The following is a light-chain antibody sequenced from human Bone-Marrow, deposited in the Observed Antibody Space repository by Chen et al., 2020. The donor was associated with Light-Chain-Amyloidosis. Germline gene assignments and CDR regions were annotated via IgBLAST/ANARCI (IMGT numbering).Light chain of an antibody. J-gene: IGLJ3*02. CDR1: NSDVGAHKY. CDR2: DVS. CDR3: GSYTTTNTLV. V-gene: IGLV2-14*03. Sequence: QSALTQPASVSGSPGQSVTISCTGRNSDVGAHKYVSWYQQSPGKAPKLIIYDVSDRPSGLSYRFSGSKSGNTASLTIYGLQADDEADYYCGSYTTTNTLVFGGGTKLTVL.